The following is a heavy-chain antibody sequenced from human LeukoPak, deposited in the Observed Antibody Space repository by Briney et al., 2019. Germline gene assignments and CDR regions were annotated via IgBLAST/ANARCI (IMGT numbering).Heavy chain of an antibody. CDR2: IYHAGST. D-gene: IGHD2-15*01. CDR1: GYSISSGYY. J-gene: IGHJ4*02. Sequence: SETLSLTCTVSGYSISSGYYWGWIRQSPGKGLEWIGSIYHAGSTFHNPSLKSRVTISVDTSKNQFSLKLSSVTAADTAVYYCARHSKITVATPPNWGQGTLVTVSS. CDR3: ARHSKITVATPPN. V-gene: IGHV4-38-2*02.